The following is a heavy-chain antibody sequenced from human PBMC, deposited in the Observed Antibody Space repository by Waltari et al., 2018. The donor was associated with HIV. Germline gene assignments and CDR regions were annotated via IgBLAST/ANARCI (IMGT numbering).Heavy chain of an antibody. CDR2: IYYSGST. CDR1: RGSISSSHYY. CDR3: ARHSSVTKIHFDY. V-gene: IGHV4-39*01. Sequence: QLQLQESGPGLVKPSETLSLTCTVPRGSISSSHYYWGWIRQPPGKGLEWIGSIYYSGSTYSNPSLKSRVTISVDTSKNQFSLKLSSVTAADTAVYYCARHSSVTKIHFDYWGQGTLVTVSS. D-gene: IGHD4-4*01. J-gene: IGHJ4*02.